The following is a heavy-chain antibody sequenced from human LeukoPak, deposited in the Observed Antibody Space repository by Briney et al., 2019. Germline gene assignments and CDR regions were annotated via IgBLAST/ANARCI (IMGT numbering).Heavy chain of an antibody. CDR2: INHSGST. J-gene: IGHJ4*02. Sequence: SETLSLTCAVYGGSFSGYFWSWIRQPPGKGLEWIGEINHSGSTNYNPSLKSRVTISLDTSKNQFSLKLSSVTAADTAVYYCARGRPHYGSGSYYNNWGQETLVTFPS. V-gene: IGHV4-34*01. CDR3: ARGRPHYGSGSYYNN. CDR1: GGSFSGYF. D-gene: IGHD3-10*01.